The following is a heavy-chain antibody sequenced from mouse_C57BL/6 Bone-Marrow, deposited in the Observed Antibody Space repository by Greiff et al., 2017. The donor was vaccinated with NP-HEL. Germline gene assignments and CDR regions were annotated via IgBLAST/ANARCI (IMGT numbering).Heavy chain of an antibody. J-gene: IGHJ3*01. V-gene: IGHV2-2*01. D-gene: IGHD1-1*01. CDR2: IWSGGST. CDR1: GFSLTSYG. Sequence: QVQLQQSGPGLVQLSQSLSITCTVSGFSLTSYGVHWVRQSPGKGLEWLGVIWSGGSTDYNAAFISRLSISKDNSKSQVFFKMNSLQADDTAIYYCARREGITTPWFAYWGQGTLVTVSA. CDR3: ARREGITTPWFAY.